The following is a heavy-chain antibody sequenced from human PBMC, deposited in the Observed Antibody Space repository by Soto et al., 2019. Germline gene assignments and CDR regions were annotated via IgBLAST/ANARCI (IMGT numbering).Heavy chain of an antibody. CDR1: GFTFIDHY. V-gene: IGHV3-72*01. J-gene: IGHJ6*03. CDR3: ARVTSLWFGGHYFFYMDV. Sequence: GGSLRLSCGASGFTFIDHYMDWVRQAPGKGLEWVGRSRSKANSYTTEYAASVKGRFTISRDDSKNSLYLQMNSLKTEDTAVYYCARVTSLWFGGHYFFYMDVWGKGTTVTVSS. CDR2: SRSKANSYTT. D-gene: IGHD3-10*01.